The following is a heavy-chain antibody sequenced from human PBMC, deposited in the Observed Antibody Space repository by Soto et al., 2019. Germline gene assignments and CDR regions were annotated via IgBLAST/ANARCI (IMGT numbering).Heavy chain of an antibody. CDR3: GILLVRATGHTYSVS. D-gene: IGHD2-15*01. CDR2: IDYNGVT. CDR1: GGSIYRSGYY. Sequence: SETLSLTCTVSGGSIYRSGYYWGWIRQPPGRGLEWIGNIDYNGVTYSNPSLKSRVTISRDTSKNQFSLKLTSVTAADTALYYCGILLVRATGHTYSVSWCPGTLRPVFS. J-gene: IGHJ5*02. V-gene: IGHV4-39*01.